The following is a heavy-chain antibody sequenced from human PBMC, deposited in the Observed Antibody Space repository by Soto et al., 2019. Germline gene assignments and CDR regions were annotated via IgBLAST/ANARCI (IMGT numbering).Heavy chain of an antibody. D-gene: IGHD2-21*01. Sequence: GASVKVSCKASGGTFSSYTISWVRQAPGQGLERMGRIIPILGIANYAQKFQGRVTITADKSTSTAYMELSSLRSEDTAVYYCARTCGGDCYSDAFDIWGQGTMVTLSS. CDR2: IIPILGIA. J-gene: IGHJ3*02. CDR3: ARTCGGDCYSDAFDI. V-gene: IGHV1-69*02. CDR1: GGTFSSYT.